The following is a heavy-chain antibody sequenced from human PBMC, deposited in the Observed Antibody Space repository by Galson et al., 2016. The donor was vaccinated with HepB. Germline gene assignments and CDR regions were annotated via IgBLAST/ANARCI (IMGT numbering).Heavy chain of an antibody. Sequence: SLRLSCATSGFTFSRSSMNWVRQAPGRGLEWVSYICSSGSIIHDADSVGGRFTISRDNAKNSLYLQMNSLRAEDTAVYYCAREGENCSGCTCYPDYWGQGTLVTVSS. V-gene: IGHV3-48*04. CDR2: ICSSGSII. D-gene: IGHD2-15*01. CDR3: AREGENCSGCTCYPDY. CDR1: GFTFSRSS. J-gene: IGHJ4*02.